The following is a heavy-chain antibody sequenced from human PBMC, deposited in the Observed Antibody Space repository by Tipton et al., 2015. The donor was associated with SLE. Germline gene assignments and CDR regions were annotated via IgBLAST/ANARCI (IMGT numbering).Heavy chain of an antibody. J-gene: IGHJ3*01. V-gene: IGHV3-23*01. CDR1: GFTFSNYA. CDR2: ISGSGYGT. D-gene: IGHD1-26*01. Sequence: GSLRLSCAASGFTFSNYAMRWVRQAPGKGLEWVSTISGSGYGTYYADSVKSRFTISRDNSKNTLSLHMNSLRGEDTAVYYCARHQWADAVDVWGPGTMVPVSS. CDR3: ARHQWADAVDV.